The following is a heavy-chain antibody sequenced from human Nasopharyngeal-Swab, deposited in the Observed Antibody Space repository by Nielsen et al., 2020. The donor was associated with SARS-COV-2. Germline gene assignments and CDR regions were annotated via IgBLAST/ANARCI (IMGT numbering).Heavy chain of an antibody. J-gene: IGHJ6*02. Sequence: SETLSLTCTVSGGSISSYYWSWIRQPPGKGLEWIGYIYYSGSTNYNPSLKSRVTISVDTSKNQFSLKLSSVTAADMAVYYCARENVWGQGTTVTVSS. CDR2: IYYSGST. V-gene: IGHV4-59*12. CDR1: GGSISSYY. CDR3: ARENV.